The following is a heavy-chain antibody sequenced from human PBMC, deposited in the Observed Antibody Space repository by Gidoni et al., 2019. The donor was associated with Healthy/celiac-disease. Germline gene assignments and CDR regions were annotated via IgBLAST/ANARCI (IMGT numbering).Heavy chain of an antibody. D-gene: IGHD2-2*01. CDR1: GGSISSYY. Sequence: QVQLQASGPGLVKPSETLSLTCTVSGGSISSYYWSWIRQPPGKGLDWIGYIYYSGSTNYNPSLTSLVTRSVDTSKNQFSLKLSSVTAADTAVYYCARLQVVPAAPEGFDPWGQGTLVTVSS. CDR3: ARLQVVPAAPEGFDP. V-gene: IGHV4-59*08. CDR2: IYYSGST. J-gene: IGHJ5*02.